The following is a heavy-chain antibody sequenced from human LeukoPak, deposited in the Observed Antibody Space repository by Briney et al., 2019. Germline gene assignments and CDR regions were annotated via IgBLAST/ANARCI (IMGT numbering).Heavy chain of an antibody. Sequence: PSETLSLTCTVSGDSMTLSTYYCGWVRQPPRVWLEWIGLIYHSGTAYYNASLESRVSISIHTSKGQFSLRPTSLAPAAPSLYFRTRLALCRARYCDPPAGPWGFDSWGQGAMVIVSS. D-gene: IGHD3-9*01. J-gene: IGHJ4*02. CDR2: IYHSGTA. CDR3: TRLALCRARYCDPPAGPWGFDS. CDR1: GDSMTLSTYY. V-gene: IGHV4-39*01.